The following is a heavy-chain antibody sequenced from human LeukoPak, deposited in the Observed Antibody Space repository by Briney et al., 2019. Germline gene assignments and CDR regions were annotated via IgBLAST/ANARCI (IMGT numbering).Heavy chain of an antibody. CDR1: GGSITTTNW. CDR3: TRESGAFSPFGF. Sequence: ASETLSLTCAVSGGSITTTNWWSWVRQPPGKGLEWIGEVHLSGATNYHPSLESRVSMSIDKSKNHLSLEVTSVTAADTAIYYCTRESGAFSPFGFWGQGTLLTVSS. CDR2: VHLSGAT. J-gene: IGHJ4*02. D-gene: IGHD1-26*01. V-gene: IGHV4-4*02.